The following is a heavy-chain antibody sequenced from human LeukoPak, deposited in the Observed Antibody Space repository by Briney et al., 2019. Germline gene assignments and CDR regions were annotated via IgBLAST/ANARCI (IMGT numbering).Heavy chain of an antibody. Sequence: SETLSLTCTVSGGSISNYYWSWLRQPPGKGLEWIGYVFYSGGTNYNPSLRSRVSISVDTSKNQFSLKLSSVTAADTAVYYCARPHPYYYDSSGYIDAFDIWGQGTMVTVSS. V-gene: IGHV4-59*08. CDR2: VFYSGGT. D-gene: IGHD3-22*01. CDR1: GGSISNYY. J-gene: IGHJ3*02. CDR3: ARPHPYYYDSSGYIDAFDI.